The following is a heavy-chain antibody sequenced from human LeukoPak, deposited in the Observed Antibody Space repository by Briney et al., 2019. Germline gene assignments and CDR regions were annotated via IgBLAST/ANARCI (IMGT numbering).Heavy chain of an antibody. CDR1: GGSISSGDYY. CDR2: IYYSGST. J-gene: IGHJ4*02. D-gene: IGHD3-22*01. CDR3: AREGWDSSGENYFDY. Sequence: SETLSLTCTVSGGSISSGDYYWSWIRQPPGKGLEWIGYIYYSGSTYYNPSLKSRVTMSVDTSKNQFSLKLSSVTAADTAVYYCAREGWDSSGENYFDYWGQGTLVTVSS. V-gene: IGHV4-30-4*02.